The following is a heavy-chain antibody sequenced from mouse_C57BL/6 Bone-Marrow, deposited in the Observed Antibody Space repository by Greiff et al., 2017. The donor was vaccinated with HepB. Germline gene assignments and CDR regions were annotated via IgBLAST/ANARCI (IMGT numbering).Heavy chain of an antibody. D-gene: IGHD1-1*02. J-gene: IGHJ3*01. Sequence: QVQLQQPGAELVKPGASVKLSCKASGYTFTSYWMQWVKQRPGQGLEWIGEIDPSDSYTNYNQKFKGKATLTVDTSSSTAYMQLSSLTSEDSAVYYCARERDYGLPWFAYWGQGTRVTVSA. CDR2: IDPSDSYT. V-gene: IGHV1-50*01. CDR1: GYTFTSYW. CDR3: ARERDYGLPWFAY.